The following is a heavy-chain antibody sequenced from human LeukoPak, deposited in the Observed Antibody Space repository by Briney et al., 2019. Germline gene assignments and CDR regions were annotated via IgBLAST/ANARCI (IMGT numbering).Heavy chain of an antibody. J-gene: IGHJ4*02. CDR3: ARDSHSSSWYSEFDY. CDR1: GFTFSSYT. D-gene: IGHD6-13*01. Sequence: PDRSLRLSRAASGFTFSSYTMNWVRQAPGKGLEWVSSINILSNYIYYADSVKGRFTISRDNAKNSLYLQMNSLRAEDTAVYYCARDSHSSSWYSEFDYWGQGTLVTVSS. V-gene: IGHV3-21*01. CDR2: INILSNYI.